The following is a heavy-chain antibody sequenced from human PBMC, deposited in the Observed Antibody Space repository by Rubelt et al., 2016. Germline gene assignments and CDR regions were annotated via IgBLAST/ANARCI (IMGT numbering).Heavy chain of an antibody. J-gene: IGHJ6*02. Sequence: SGSGGSTYYADSVKGRFTISRDNAKNSLYLQMNSLGAEDTAVYYCARNSRSGTLYYQYAMDVWGQGTTVTVSS. CDR3: ARNSRSGTLYYQYAMDV. V-gene: IGHV3-11*04. CDR2: SGSGGST. D-gene: IGHD3-10*01.